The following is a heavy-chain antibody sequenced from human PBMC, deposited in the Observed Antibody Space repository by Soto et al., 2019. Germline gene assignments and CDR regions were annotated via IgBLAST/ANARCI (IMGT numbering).Heavy chain of an antibody. J-gene: IGHJ4*02. CDR2: ISSDGNDK. D-gene: IGHD3-10*01. CDR3: AKGSFSANQVLDH. Sequence: QVQLVESGGGVVQPGGSLRLSCAASGFSFSNYGMHWVRQAPGKGLEWVATISSDGNDKYYEGSAKGQFTISRDNSENSLDLQMNGLRAEETGVYYGAKGSFSANQVLDHWGQGTLVTVSS. V-gene: IGHV3-30*18. CDR1: GFSFSNYG.